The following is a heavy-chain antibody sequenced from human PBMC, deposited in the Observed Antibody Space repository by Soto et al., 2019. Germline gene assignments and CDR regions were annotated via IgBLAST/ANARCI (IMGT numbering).Heavy chain of an antibody. J-gene: IGHJ6*02. CDR1: GFTFSSYG. CDR3: AKVTGYCDSTSCYRGGYYYYGMDV. CDR2: IAFDGSNK. V-gene: IGHV3-30*18. Sequence: SGGSLRLSCAASGFTFSSYGMHWVRQAPGKGLEWVAVIAFDGSNKYYADAVKGRFTISRDNSKNTLYLQMNSLRAEDTAVYYCAKVTGYCDSTSCYRGGYYYYGMDVWGQGTTVTVSS. D-gene: IGHD2-2*02.